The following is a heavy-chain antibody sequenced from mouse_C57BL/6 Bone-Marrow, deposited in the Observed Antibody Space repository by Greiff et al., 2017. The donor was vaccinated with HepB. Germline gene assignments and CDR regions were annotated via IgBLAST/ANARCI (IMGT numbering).Heavy chain of an antibody. CDR2: IYPRSGNT. CDR3: ARRGYYGSSGY. CDR1: GYTFTSYG. Sequence: VQGVESGAELARPGASVKLSCKASGYTFTSYGISWVKQRTGQGLEWIGEIYPRSGNTYYNEKFKGKATLTADKSSSTAYMELRSLTSEDSAVYFCARRGYYGSSGYWGQGTTLTVSS. D-gene: IGHD1-1*01. V-gene: IGHV1-81*01. J-gene: IGHJ2*01.